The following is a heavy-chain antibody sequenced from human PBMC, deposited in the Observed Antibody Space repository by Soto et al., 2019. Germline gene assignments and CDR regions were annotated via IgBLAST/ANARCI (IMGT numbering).Heavy chain of an antibody. J-gene: IGHJ6*02. CDR3: ARDSRGYDFWSGYASVSYGMDV. CDR1: GGSISSYY. CDR2: IYYSGST. V-gene: IGHV4-59*01. D-gene: IGHD3-3*01. Sequence: PSETLSLTCTVSGGSISSYYWSWIRQPPGKGVEWIGYIYYSGSTNYNPSLKSRVTISVDTSKNQFSLKLSSVTAADTAVYYCARDSRGYDFWSGYASVSYGMDVWGQGTTVTVSS.